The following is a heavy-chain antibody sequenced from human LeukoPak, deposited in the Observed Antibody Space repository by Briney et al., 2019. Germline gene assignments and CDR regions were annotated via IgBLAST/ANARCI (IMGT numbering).Heavy chain of an antibody. J-gene: IGHJ4*02. V-gene: IGHV3-23*01. CDR1: GFTFSTYW. CDR2: ISGSGGST. Sequence: GGSLRLSCAASGFTFSTYWMSWVRQAPGKGLEWVSAISGSGGSTYYADSVKGRFTISRDNSKNTLYLQMNSLRAEDTAVYYCAKGAGNDFWSGLFDYWGQGTLVTVSS. D-gene: IGHD3-3*01. CDR3: AKGAGNDFWSGLFDY.